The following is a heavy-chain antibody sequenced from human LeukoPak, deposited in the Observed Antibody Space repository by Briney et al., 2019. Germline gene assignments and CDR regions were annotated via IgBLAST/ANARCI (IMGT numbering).Heavy chain of an antibody. CDR1: GYTFTGYY. J-gene: IGHJ4*02. D-gene: IGHD3-9*01. V-gene: IGHV1-2*02. CDR2: INPNSGGT. Sequence: ASVKVSCKASGYTFTGYYMHWVRQAPGQGLEWMGWINPNSGGTNYAQKFQGRVTMTRDTSISTAYMELSRLRSDDTAVYYCARGHYDILTGYYSFDYWGQGTLVTVSP. CDR3: ARGHYDILTGYYSFDY.